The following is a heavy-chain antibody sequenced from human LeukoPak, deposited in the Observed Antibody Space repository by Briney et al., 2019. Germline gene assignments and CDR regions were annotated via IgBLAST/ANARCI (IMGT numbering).Heavy chain of an antibody. V-gene: IGHV3-30*18. Sequence: GGSLRLSCAASGFTFSSYGMHWVRQAPGKGLEWVAVISYDGSNKYCADSVKGRFTISRDNSKNTLYLQMNSLRAGDTAVYYCAKAPERWLQLEGYWGQGTLVTVSS. CDR3: AKAPERWLQLEGY. D-gene: IGHD5-24*01. CDR2: ISYDGSNK. CDR1: GFTFSSYG. J-gene: IGHJ4*02.